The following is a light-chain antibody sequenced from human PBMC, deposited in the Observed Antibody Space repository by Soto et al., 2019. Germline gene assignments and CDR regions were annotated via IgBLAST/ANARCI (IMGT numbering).Light chain of an antibody. CDR3: QQSYSTIT. J-gene: IGKJ5*01. CDR1: QSISSW. Sequence: DIQMTQSPSTLSASVRDRVTIACRASQSISSWLAWYQQKPGKAPKLLIYDASSLESGVPSRFSGSGSGTDFTLTISSLQPEDFATYYCQQSYSTITFGQGTRLEIK. V-gene: IGKV1-5*01. CDR2: DAS.